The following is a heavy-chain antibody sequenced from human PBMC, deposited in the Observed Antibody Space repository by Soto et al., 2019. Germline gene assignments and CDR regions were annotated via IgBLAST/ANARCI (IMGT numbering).Heavy chain of an antibody. CDR3: ARSPSSSWYGGGAFDI. J-gene: IGHJ3*02. D-gene: IGHD6-13*01. CDR1: GGSTSSSNW. CDR2: IYHSGST. Sequence: SETLSVTCTVSGGSTSSSNWWSWVRQPPGKGLEWIGEIYHSGSTNYNPSLQSRVTISVDKSENQFSLKMRSVTAADTAVYYCARSPSSSWYGGGAFDIWGQGTMVTVSS. V-gene: IGHV4-4*02.